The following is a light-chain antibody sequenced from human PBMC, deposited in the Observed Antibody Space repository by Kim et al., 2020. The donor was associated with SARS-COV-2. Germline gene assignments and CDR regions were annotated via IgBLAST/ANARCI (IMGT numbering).Light chain of an antibody. CDR1: RNTLGSKG. J-gene: IGLJ3*02. CDR2: RND. CDR3: SAWDNSLSAWV. V-gene: IGLV10-54*01. Sequence: QTPTLPSTGNRNTLGSKGAVWLRHHQGHPPTALSSRNDNRPSGISERLSASRSGNTASLTITGLQPEDEADYYCSAWDNSLSAWVFGGGTQLTVL.